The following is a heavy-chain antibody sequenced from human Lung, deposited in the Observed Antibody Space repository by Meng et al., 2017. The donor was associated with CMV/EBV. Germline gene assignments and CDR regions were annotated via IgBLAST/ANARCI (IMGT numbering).Heavy chain of an antibody. J-gene: IGHJ4*02. V-gene: IGHV4-34*01. Sequence: SQTXXLTCAVYGGSFSGYYWSWIRQPPGKGLEWIGEINHSGSTNYNPSLKSRVTISVDTSKNQFSLKLSSVTAADTAVYYCASDYGGNSALYWGQGTLVTVSS. D-gene: IGHD4-23*01. CDR3: ASDYGGNSALY. CDR1: GGSFSGYY. CDR2: INHSGST.